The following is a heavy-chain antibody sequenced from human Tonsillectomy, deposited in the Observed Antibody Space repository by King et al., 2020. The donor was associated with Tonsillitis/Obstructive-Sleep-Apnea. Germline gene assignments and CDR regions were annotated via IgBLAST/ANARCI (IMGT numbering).Heavy chain of an antibody. D-gene: IGHD1-1*01. CDR1: GYSFSSYW. V-gene: IGHV5-51*01. J-gene: IGHJ4*02. Sequence: QLVQSGAELKKPGESLKISCKGSGYSFSSYWIAWVRQMPGKGLEWMGIIYPGDVDTRYSPSFQGQVTISADQSISTAYLQSSSLKASDTAMYYCARHKSGRTEFDYWGQGTRVTVSS. CDR3: ARHKSGRTEFDY. CDR2: IYPGDVDT.